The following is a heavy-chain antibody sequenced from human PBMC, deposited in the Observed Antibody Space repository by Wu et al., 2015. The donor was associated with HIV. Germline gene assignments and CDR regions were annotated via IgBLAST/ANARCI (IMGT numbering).Heavy chain of an antibody. D-gene: IGHD3/OR15-3a*01. CDR1: GYFFSDFY. Sequence: QVQLVQSGPEFKEPGASVKVSCKGSGYFFSDFYIHWVRQAPGDGPEWMGFINPKTGKAKYEEKFRDRISLSRDASVRTHYLQITRLTIEDAATYYCVRDGGRRGVWTSWGR. V-gene: IGHV1/OR15-1*04. CDR2: INPKTGKA. J-gene: IGHJ2*01. CDR3: VRDGGRRGVWTS.